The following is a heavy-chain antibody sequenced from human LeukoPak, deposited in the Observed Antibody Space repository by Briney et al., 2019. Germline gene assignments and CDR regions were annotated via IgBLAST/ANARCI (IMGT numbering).Heavy chain of an antibody. CDR2: ISAYNGNT. Sequence: ASVKVSCKASGYTFTSYGISWVRQAPGQGLEWMGWISAYNGNTNYAQKLQGRVTMTTDTSTSTAYMELRSLRSDDTAVYYCARDRDGSGWSLGFDIWGQGTMVTVSS. J-gene: IGHJ3*02. CDR1: GYTFTSYG. V-gene: IGHV1-18*01. D-gene: IGHD6-19*01. CDR3: ARDRDGSGWSLGFDI.